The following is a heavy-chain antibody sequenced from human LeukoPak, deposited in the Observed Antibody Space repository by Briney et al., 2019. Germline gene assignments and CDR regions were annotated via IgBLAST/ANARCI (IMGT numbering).Heavy chain of an antibody. J-gene: IGHJ4*02. Sequence: GRSLRLSCAASGFTFSSYAMHWVRQAPGKGLEWVAVISYDGSNEYYADSVKGRFTISRDNSKDTLYLQMNSLRAEDTAVYYCARGPYDYVWGSYRPFDYWGQGTLVTVSS. CDR2: ISYDGSNE. CDR3: ARGPYDYVWGSYRPFDY. D-gene: IGHD3-16*02. V-gene: IGHV3-30-3*01. CDR1: GFTFSSYA.